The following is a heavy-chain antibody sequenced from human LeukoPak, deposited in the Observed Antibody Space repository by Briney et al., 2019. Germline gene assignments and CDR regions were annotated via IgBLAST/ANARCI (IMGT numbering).Heavy chain of an antibody. CDR2: ISSSSSYI. J-gene: IGHJ4*02. CDR1: GFTFSSYS. D-gene: IGHD6-19*01. Sequence: GGSLRLSCAASGFTFSSYSMNWVRQAPGKGLEWVSSISSSSSYIYYADSVKGRFTISRDNAKNSLYLQMNSLRAEDTAVYYCARVPIAVAGPLDHYFDYWGQGTLVTVSS. CDR3: ARVPIAVAGPLDHYFDY. V-gene: IGHV3-21*01.